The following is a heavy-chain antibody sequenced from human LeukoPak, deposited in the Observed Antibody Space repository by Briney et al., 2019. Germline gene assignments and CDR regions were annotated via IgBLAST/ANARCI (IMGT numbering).Heavy chain of an antibody. J-gene: IGHJ4*02. CDR1: GFTFDDYA. D-gene: IGHD3-22*01. Sequence: GRSLRLSCAASGFTFDDYAMHWVRQAPGKGLEWVSGISWNSGSIGYADSVKGRFTTSRDNAKNSLYLQMNSLRAEDTALYYCAKASHYDSSGYYDYWGQGTLVTVSS. CDR2: ISWNSGSI. CDR3: AKASHYDSSGYYDY. V-gene: IGHV3-9*01.